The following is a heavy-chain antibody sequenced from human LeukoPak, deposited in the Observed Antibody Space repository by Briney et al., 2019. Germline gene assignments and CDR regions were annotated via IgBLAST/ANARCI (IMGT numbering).Heavy chain of an antibody. CDR3: AGNYYDSSGYYA. V-gene: IGHV5-51*01. D-gene: IGHD3-22*01. CDR2: IYPGDSDT. J-gene: IGHJ5*02. Sequence: GASLEISCKGSGYSFTSYWIAWVRQMPGKGLEWVGIIYPGDSDTRYSPSFQGQVTISADKSISTAYLQWSSLKASDTAMYYCAGNYYDSSGYYAWGQGTLVTVSS. CDR1: GYSFTSYW.